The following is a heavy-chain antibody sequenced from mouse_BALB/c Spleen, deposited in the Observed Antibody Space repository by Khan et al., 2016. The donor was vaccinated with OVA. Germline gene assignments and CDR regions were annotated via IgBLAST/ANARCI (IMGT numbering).Heavy chain of an antibody. CDR3: ARKPDNPYNVMDY. V-gene: IGHV2-6*02. CDR2: IWSDGST. CDR1: GFSLTNYG. Sequence: QVQLQQSGPGLVAPSQNLSITCTISGFSLTNYGIHWVRQPPGKGLEWLVVIWSDGSTTYNSALKSRLTISKDNSKSQVFLKMNSLQTDDTAMYCCARKPDNPYNVMDYWGQGTSVTVSS. J-gene: IGHJ4*01.